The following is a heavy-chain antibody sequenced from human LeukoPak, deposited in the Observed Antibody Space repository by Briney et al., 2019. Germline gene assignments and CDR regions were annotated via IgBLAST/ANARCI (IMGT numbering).Heavy chain of an antibody. D-gene: IGHD3-3*01. J-gene: IGHJ4*02. Sequence: ASVKVSCKASGYTFTSYDISWMRPAPGQGLEWMGWFSAYNGNTNYAQMLQGRVTMTTDTSTSTAYMELRSLRSDDTAVYYCARDLADFWSDYSTGDYWGQGTLVTVSS. CDR1: GYTFTSYD. V-gene: IGHV1-18*01. CDR2: FSAYNGNT. CDR3: ARDLADFWSDYSTGDY.